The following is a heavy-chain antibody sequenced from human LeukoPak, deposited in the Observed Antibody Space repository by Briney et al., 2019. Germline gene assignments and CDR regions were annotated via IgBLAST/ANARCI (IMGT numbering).Heavy chain of an antibody. CDR1: GGTFSSYA. Sequence: ASVKVSCKASGGTFSSYAISWVRRAPGQGLEWMGGIIPIFGTANYAQKFQGRVTITADESTSTAYMELSSLRSDDTAVYYCARTSHYVDIAATIPYGIYYFDYWGQGTLVTVSS. D-gene: IGHD5-12*01. V-gene: IGHV1-69*13. CDR3: ARTSHYVDIAATIPYGIYYFDY. J-gene: IGHJ4*02. CDR2: IIPIFGTA.